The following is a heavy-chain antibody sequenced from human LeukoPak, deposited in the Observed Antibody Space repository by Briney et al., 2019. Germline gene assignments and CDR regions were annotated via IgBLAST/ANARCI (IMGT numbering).Heavy chain of an antibody. V-gene: IGHV3-9*01. Sequence: SGGSLRLSCAGSGFTFDDYAMHWVRQAPGKGLEWVSGISWNSGSVGYADSVKGRFTISRDNAKNSLHLQMNSLRAEDTAVYYCARDTRAYGRFDYWGQGTLVTVSS. CDR3: ARDTRAYGRFDY. CDR2: ISWNSGSV. D-gene: IGHD4-17*01. J-gene: IGHJ4*02. CDR1: GFTFDDYA.